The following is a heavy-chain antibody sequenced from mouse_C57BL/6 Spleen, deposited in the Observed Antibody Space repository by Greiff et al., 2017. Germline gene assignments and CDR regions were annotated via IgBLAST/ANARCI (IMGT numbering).Heavy chain of an antibody. CDR2: IYPRSGNT. CDR1: GYTFTSYG. J-gene: IGHJ4*01. Sequence: VKLQESGAELARPGASVKLSCKASGYTFTSYGISWVKQRTGQGLEWIGEIYPRSGNTYYNEKFKGKATLTADKSSSTAYMELRSLTSEDSAVYFCATAITTVVATDDWGKGTSVTVSS. CDR3: ATAITTVVATDD. V-gene: IGHV1-81*01. D-gene: IGHD1-1*01.